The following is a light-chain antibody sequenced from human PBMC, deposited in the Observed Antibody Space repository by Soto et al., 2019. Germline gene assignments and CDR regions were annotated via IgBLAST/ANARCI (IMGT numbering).Light chain of an antibody. CDR3: QQYDLFPWT. V-gene: IGKV1-33*01. Sequence: DIQMTQSPSSLSASVGDRVTITCQASQDITNFLNWYQQKSGKAPKLLIYAASNLETGVPSRFSGGGSGTDFTFTISSLQPEDIAKYYCQQYDLFPWTFGQGTKVEIK. J-gene: IGKJ1*01. CDR2: AAS. CDR1: QDITNF.